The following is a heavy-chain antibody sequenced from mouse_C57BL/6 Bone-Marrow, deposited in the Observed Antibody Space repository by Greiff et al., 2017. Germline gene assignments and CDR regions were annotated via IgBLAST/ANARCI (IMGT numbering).Heavy chain of an antibody. D-gene: IGHD1-1*01. Sequence: VQLQQSGAELARPGASVKLSCKASGYTFTSYGISWVKQRTGQGLEWIGEIYPRSGNTYYNEKFKGKAPLNAAKSSSTAYMELRSLTSEDSAVYFCARNREGYITTVVADYWGQGTTLTVSS. V-gene: IGHV1-81*01. CDR2: IYPRSGNT. CDR1: GYTFTSYG. CDR3: ARNREGYITTVVADY. J-gene: IGHJ2*01.